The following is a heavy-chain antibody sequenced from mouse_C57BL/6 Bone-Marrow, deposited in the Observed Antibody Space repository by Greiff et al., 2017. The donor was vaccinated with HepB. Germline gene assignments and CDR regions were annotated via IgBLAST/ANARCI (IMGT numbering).Heavy chain of an antibody. CDR3: ARRLSGYVYYAMDY. V-gene: IGHV5-12*01. CDR2: ISNGGGST. D-gene: IGHD3-2*02. Sequence: EVKVVESGGGLVQPGGSLKLSCAASGFTFSDYYMYWVRQTPEKRLEWVAYISNGGGSTYYPDTVKGRFTISRDNAKNTLYLQMSRLKSEDTAMYYCARRLSGYVYYAMDYWGQGTSVTVSS. CDR1: GFTFSDYY. J-gene: IGHJ4*01.